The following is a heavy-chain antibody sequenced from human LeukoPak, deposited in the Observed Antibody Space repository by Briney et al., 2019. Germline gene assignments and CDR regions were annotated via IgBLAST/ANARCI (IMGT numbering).Heavy chain of an antibody. CDR1: GFTFSSYN. V-gene: IGHV3-21*01. CDR2: ISTSSSYR. CDR3: AKVLPPVTGFDY. J-gene: IGHJ4*02. Sequence: PGGSLRLSCAASGFTFSSYNMNGVRQAPGRGLEWVSSISTSSSYRYYADSVKGRFTISRDNAKKLLYLQMNSLRAEDTAVYYCAKVLPPVTGFDYWGQGTLVTVSS. D-gene: IGHD7-27*01.